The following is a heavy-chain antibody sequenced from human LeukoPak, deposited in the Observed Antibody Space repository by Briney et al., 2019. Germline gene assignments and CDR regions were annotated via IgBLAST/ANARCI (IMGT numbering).Heavy chain of an antibody. CDR1: GFTFDDYA. J-gene: IGHJ3*02. Sequence: GGSLRLSCAASGFTFDDYAMHWVRPAPGKGLEWVSGISWNSGSIGYADSVKGRFTISRDNAKNSLYLQMNSLRAEDTALYYCAKAVYYDRPGDAFDIWGQGTMVTVSS. V-gene: IGHV3-9*01. CDR3: AKAVYYDRPGDAFDI. D-gene: IGHD3-22*01. CDR2: ISWNSGSI.